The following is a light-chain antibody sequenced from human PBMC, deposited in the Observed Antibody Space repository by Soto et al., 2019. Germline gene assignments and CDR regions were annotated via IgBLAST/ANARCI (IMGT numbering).Light chain of an antibody. V-gene: IGLV2-14*01. CDR1: SSDVGGYDS. CDR2: EVS. CDR3: SSYTSSYTLV. Sequence: ALTQPASVSGSPGQSITISCSGTSSDVGGYDSVSWYQQHPGKAPKVMIYEVSNRPSGVSNRFSGSKYGNTASLTISGLQAEDEADYYCSSYTSSYTLVFGAGTKVTVL. J-gene: IGLJ1*01.